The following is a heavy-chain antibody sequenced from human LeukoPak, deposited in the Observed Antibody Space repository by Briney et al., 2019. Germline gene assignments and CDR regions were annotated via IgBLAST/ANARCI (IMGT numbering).Heavy chain of an antibody. CDR3: ARDRASLDY. V-gene: IGHV3-7*05. J-gene: IGHJ4*02. Sequence: GGSLRLSCAASGFTFSNFGMTWVRQAPGKGLEWVANIKEDGSEIYYLDSVKGRFTISRDSAKNSLYLQVNSLRADDTAVYYCARDRASLDYWGQGTLVTVSS. CDR2: IKEDGSEI. CDR1: GFTFSNFG.